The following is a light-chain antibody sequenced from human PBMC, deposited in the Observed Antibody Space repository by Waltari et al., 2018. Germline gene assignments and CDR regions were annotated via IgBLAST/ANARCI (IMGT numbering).Light chain of an antibody. CDR3: SSYAGSTYV. J-gene: IGLJ1*01. CDR2: EVS. CDR1: STHVGGYKY. V-gene: IGLV2-8*01. Sequence: QSALTQPPSASGSPGQSVTISCTGTSTHVGGYKYLPWYQHHPGKAPKVRIYEVSKRPSGGRDRFSGSKSGNTASLTVSELQAEDEADYYCSSYAGSTYVFGTGTKVTVL.